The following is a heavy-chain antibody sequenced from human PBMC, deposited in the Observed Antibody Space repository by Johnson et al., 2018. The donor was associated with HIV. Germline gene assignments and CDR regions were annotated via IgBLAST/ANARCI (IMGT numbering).Heavy chain of an antibody. D-gene: IGHD4-17*01. CDR2: IKSKTDGGTI. CDR1: GFTVSRNY. V-gene: IGHV3-15*01. J-gene: IGHJ3*01. CDR3: TTGTTVPTWD. Sequence: VQLVESGGGLVQPGGSLRLSCAASGFTVSRNYMSWVRQAPGKGLEWVGRIKSKTDGGTIDYAAPVKGRFTISGDDSKNTLYLQMNSLKTEDTAVYYCTTGTTVPTWDWGQGTMVTVSS.